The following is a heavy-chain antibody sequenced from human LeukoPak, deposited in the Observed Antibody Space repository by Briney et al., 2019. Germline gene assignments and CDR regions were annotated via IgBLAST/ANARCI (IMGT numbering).Heavy chain of an antibody. V-gene: IGHV3-74*03. J-gene: IGHJ4*02. CDR2: INSDGSST. CDR1: GFTFSSYW. Sequence: AGGSLRLSCVASGFTFSSYWMHWVRQAPGKGLVWISRINSDGSSTKYADSVNGRFTISRDNAKNTLYLQMNSLRDEDTAVYYCVRSVTVGYFDYWGQGTLVTVSS. CDR3: VRSVTVGYFDY. D-gene: IGHD4-23*01.